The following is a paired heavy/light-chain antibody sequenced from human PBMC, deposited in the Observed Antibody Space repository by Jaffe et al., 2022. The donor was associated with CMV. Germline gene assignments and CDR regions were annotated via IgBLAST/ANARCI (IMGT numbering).Heavy chain of an antibody. CDR3: ARDPVAWSPYYFDY. Sequence: QVQLQESGPGLVKPSETLSLTCTVSGGSISSFYWSWIRQPAGKGLEWIGRIYTSGRTNYNPSLNSRVTMSLDTSKNHFSLKLSSVTAADTALYFCARDPVAWSPYYFDYWGQGTLVTVSS. J-gene: IGHJ4*02. CDR1: GGSISSFY. V-gene: IGHV4-4*07. CDR2: IYTSGRT. D-gene: IGHD3-9*01.
Light chain of an antibody. J-gene: IGLJ1*01. CDR1: SSDVGGYNY. Sequence: QSALTQPRSVSGSPGQSVTISCTGTSSDVGGYNYVSWYQQHPGKAPKLMIYDVSKRPSGVPDRFSGSKSGNTASLTISGLQAEDEAEYYCCSHAVSYVYVFGTGTKVTVL. V-gene: IGLV2-11*01. CDR2: DVS. CDR3: CSHAVSYVYV.